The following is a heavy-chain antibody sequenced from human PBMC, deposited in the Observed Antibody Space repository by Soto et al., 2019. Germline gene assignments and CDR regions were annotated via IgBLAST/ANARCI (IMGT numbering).Heavy chain of an antibody. Sequence: ASVKVSCKAAGYTFSSYAMHWVRQAPGQRLEWMGWINAGNGNTKYSQKFQGRVTITRDTSASTAYMELSSLRSEDTAVYYCAREDSSSWLNWFDPWGQGTLVTSPQ. CDR2: INAGNGNT. CDR3: AREDSSSWLNWFDP. J-gene: IGHJ5*02. V-gene: IGHV1-3*01. CDR1: GYTFSSYA. D-gene: IGHD6-13*01.